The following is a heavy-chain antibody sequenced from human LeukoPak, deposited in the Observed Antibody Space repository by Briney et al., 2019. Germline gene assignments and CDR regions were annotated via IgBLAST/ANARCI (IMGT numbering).Heavy chain of an antibody. CDR3: ARGAAAAAY. V-gene: IGHV4-59*01. CDR2: IYYSGST. Sequence: PSETLSLTCTVSGGSISSYYWSWIRQPPGKGLEWIGYIYYSGSTNYNPSLESRVTISVDTSKNQFSLKLSSVTAADTAVYYCARGAAAAAYWGQGTLVTVSS. CDR1: GGSISSYY. D-gene: IGHD6-25*01. J-gene: IGHJ4*02.